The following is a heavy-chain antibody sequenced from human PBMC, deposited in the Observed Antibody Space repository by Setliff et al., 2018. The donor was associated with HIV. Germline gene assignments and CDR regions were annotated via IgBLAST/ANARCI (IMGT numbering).Heavy chain of an antibody. V-gene: IGHV1-18*01. CDR1: GYTFINYA. Sequence: ASVKVSCKASGYTFINYAMNWVRQAPGQGLEWMGWISTYSDETSYSQNLQGRLTMTTDTSTGTAYMELRSLRSDDTAVYYCARDRQDYSAGSYIYYFDYWGQGSLVTVSS. CDR3: ARDRQDYSAGSYIYYFDY. D-gene: IGHD3-10*01. CDR2: ISTYSDET. J-gene: IGHJ4*02.